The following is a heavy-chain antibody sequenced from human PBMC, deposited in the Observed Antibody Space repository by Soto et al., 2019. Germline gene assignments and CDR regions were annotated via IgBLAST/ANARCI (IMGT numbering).Heavy chain of an antibody. V-gene: IGHV1-3*01. CDR1: GYNFNTYA. Sequence: ASVKVSCKASGYNFNTYALHWVRQAPGQRLEWMGWINAANGNTKYSQKFQGRVTMTTDTSTSTAYMELRSLRSDDTAVYYCAKHEVGFGRYYHYYGMDVWG. CDR2: INAANGNT. CDR3: AKHEVGFGRYYHYYGMDV. J-gene: IGHJ6*02. D-gene: IGHD3-16*01.